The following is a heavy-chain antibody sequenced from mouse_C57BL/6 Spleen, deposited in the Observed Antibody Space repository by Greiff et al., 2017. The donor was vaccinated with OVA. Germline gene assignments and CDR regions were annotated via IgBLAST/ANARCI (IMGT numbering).Heavy chain of an antibody. CDR2: IDPSDSYT. V-gene: IGHV1-69*01. D-gene: IGHD3-1*01. J-gene: IGHJ3*01. Sequence: QVQLQQPGAELVMPGASVKLSCKASGYTFTSYWMHWVKQRPGQGLEWIGEIDPSDSYTNYNQKFKGKSTLTVDKSSSTAYMQLSSLTSEDSAVYYCARSGILRRCAYWGQGTLVTVS. CDR1: GYTFTSYW. CDR3: ARSGILRRCAY.